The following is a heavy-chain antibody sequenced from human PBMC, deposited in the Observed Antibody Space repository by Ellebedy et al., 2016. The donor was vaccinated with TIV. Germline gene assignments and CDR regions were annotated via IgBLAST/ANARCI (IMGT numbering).Heavy chain of an antibody. CDR2: IWYDGSNK. J-gene: IGHJ4*02. Sequence: GGSLRLXXAASGFTFSSYGMHWVRQAPGKGLEWVAVIWYDGSNKYYADSVKGRFTISRDNSKNTLYLQMNSLRAEDTAVYYCAREVIAAAGLIDYWGQGTLVTVSS. CDR1: GFTFSSYG. D-gene: IGHD6-13*01. CDR3: AREVIAAAGLIDY. V-gene: IGHV3-33*01.